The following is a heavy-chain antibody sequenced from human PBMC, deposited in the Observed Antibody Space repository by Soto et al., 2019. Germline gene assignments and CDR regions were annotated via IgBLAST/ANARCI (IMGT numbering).Heavy chain of an antibody. CDR1: GFTVSNSY. Sequence: GGSLTLSCAASGFTVSNSYMSWVRQAPGKGLEWVAVISYDGSNKYYADSVKGRFTISRDNSKNTLYLQMNSLRAEDTAVYYCARDRLRYNWNDFPYYYYGMDVWGQGTTVTVSS. CDR3: ARDRLRYNWNDFPYYYYGMDV. J-gene: IGHJ6*02. D-gene: IGHD1-1*01. V-gene: IGHV3-30-3*01. CDR2: ISYDGSNK.